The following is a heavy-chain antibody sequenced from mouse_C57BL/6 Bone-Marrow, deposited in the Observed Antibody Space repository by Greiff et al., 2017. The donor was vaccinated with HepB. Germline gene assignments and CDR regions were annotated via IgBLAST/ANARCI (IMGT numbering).Heavy chain of an antibody. D-gene: IGHD2-14*01. J-gene: IGHJ2*01. CDR1: GFTFSTSG. V-gene: IGHV5-6*01. CDR3: ARDRFDYYFDY. Sequence: EVMLVESGGDLVKPGGSLKLSCVASGFTFSTSGMSWVRQTPDKRLEWVATINPGGTYTYYQDSLKGRFTISKDTAKNTLFLQMSSLKSEESAIYYCARDRFDYYFDYWGQGTTLTVTS. CDR2: INPGGTYT.